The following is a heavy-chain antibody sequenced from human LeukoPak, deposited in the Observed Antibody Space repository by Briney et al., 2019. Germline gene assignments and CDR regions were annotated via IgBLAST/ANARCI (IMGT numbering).Heavy chain of an antibody. V-gene: IGHV1-18*01. CDR2: ISTHNGDT. CDR3: ALTKWLVPLDS. J-gene: IGHJ4*02. D-gene: IGHD6-19*01. CDR1: GYTFTNYA. Sequence: ASVKVSCKASGYTFTNYAINWVRKAPGQGLEWMGWISTHNGDTNYAQKFLGRVTMTTDTSANTAYMDLRSLRSDDTAVYYCALTKWLVPLDSWGQGTLVTVSS.